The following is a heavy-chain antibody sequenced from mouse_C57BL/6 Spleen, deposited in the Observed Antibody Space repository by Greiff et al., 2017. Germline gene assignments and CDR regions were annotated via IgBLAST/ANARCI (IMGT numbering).Heavy chain of an antibody. CDR1: GYAFSSSW. CDR3: ARGNYDYDGAMDY. V-gene: IGHV1-82*01. J-gene: IGHJ4*01. Sequence: VQRVESGPELVKPGASVKISCKASGYAFSSSWMNWVKQRPGKGLEWIGRIYPGDGDTNYNGKFKGKATLTADKSSSTAYMQLSSLTSEDSAVYFCARGNYDYDGAMDYWGQGTSVTVSS. CDR2: IYPGDGDT. D-gene: IGHD2-4*01.